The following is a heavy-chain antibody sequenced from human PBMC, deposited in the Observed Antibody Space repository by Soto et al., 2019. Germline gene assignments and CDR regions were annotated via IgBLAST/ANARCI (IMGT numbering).Heavy chain of an antibody. CDR2: ISGSGGST. Sequence: PGGSLRLSCAASGFTFSSYAMSWVRQAPGKGLEWVSAISGSGGSTYYADSVKGRFTISRDNSKNTLYLQMNSLRAEDTAVYYCAKALRFLEWSQYYYYYGMDVWGQGTTVTAP. V-gene: IGHV3-23*01. D-gene: IGHD3-3*01. J-gene: IGHJ6*02. CDR1: GFTFSSYA. CDR3: AKALRFLEWSQYYYYYGMDV.